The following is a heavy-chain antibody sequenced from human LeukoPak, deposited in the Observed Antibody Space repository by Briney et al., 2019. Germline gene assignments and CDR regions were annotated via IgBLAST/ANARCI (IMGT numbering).Heavy chain of an antibody. CDR1: GFTFSSYS. D-gene: IGHD3-10*01. CDR2: ISSSSSYI. J-gene: IGHJ4*02. Sequence: GGSLRLSCAASGFTFSSYSMNWVRQAPGKGLEWVSSISSSSSYIYYADSVKGRFTISRDNAKNSLYLQMNSLRAEDTAVYYCARDYRLGPGEVYFDYWGQGTLVTVSS. CDR3: ARDYRLGPGEVYFDY. V-gene: IGHV3-21*01.